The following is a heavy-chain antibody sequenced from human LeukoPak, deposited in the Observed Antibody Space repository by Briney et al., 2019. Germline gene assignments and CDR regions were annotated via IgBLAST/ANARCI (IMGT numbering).Heavy chain of an antibody. CDR2: IYHSGST. CDR1: GGSISSGGYY. D-gene: IGHD5-12*01. CDR3: AKRDIVATIRDYYYGMDV. V-gene: IGHV4-30-2*01. J-gene: IGHJ6*02. Sequence: SETLSLTCAVSGGSISSGGYYWSWIRQPPGKGLEWIGYIYHSGSTYYNPSLKSRVTISVDTSKNQFSLKLSSVTAADTAVYYCAKRDIVATIRDYYYGMDVWGQGTTVTVSS.